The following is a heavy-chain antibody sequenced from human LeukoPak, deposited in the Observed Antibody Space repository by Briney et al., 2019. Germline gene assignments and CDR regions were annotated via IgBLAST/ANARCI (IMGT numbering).Heavy chain of an antibody. D-gene: IGHD2-15*01. V-gene: IGHV1-69*04. CDR3: ARDRRWRPRDWFDP. Sequence: APVKVSCKASGGTFSSYAISWVRQAPGQGLEWMGRIIPILGIANYAQKFQGRVTITADKSTSTAYMELSSLRSEDTAVYYCARDRRWRPRDWFDPWGQGTLVTVSS. J-gene: IGHJ5*02. CDR1: GGTFSSYA. CDR2: IIPILGIA.